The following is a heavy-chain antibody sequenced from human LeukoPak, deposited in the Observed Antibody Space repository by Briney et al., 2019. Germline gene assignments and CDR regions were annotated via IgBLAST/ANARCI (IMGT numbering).Heavy chain of an antibody. CDR3: ARSSRSRVNNWFDP. D-gene: IGHD2-15*01. CDR2: INPNSGGT. CDR1: GYTFTGYY. J-gene: IGHJ5*02. Sequence: GASVKVSCKASGYTFTGYYMHWVRQAPGQGLEWMGWINPNSGGTNYAQKFQGRVTMTRDTSISTAYMELSRLRSDDTAVYYCARSSRSRVNNWFDPWGQGTLVTVSS. V-gene: IGHV1-2*02.